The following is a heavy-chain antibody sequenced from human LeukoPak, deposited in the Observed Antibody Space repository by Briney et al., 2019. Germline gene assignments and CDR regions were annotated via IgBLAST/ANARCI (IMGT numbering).Heavy chain of an antibody. CDR1: GFTFSSYA. CDR2: ISYDGSNK. CDR3: AREEIAGLFDY. D-gene: IGHD6-13*01. V-gene: IGHV3-30*04. J-gene: IGHJ4*02. Sequence: GGSLRLSCAASGFTFSSYAMHWVRQAPGKGLEWVAVISYDGSNKYYADSVKGRFTISRDNSKNTLYLQMNSLRAEDTAVYYCAREEIAGLFDYWGQGTLATVSS.